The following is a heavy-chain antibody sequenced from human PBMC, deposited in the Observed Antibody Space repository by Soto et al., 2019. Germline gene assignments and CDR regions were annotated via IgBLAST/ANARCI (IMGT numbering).Heavy chain of an antibody. CDR2: FDPEDGET. J-gene: IGHJ1*01. D-gene: IGHD6-6*01. Sequence: GASVKVSCKVSGYTLTELSVHWVRQAPGKGLEWMGGFDPEDGETIYAQKFQGRVTMTEDTSTDTAYMELSSLRSEDTAVYYCATDWPYSSSSRPLTLKHWGQGTLVTVSS. CDR1: GYTLTELS. CDR3: ATDWPYSSSSRPLTLKH. V-gene: IGHV1-24*01.